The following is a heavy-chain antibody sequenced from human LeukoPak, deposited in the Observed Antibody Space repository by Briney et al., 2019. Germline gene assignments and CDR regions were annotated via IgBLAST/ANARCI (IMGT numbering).Heavy chain of an antibody. Sequence: SETLSLTCGASDFSISSAYYWGWIRQPPGKELEWIGSFYHGGDTYYNPSLKSRVPISVDTPKNQFSLKLRSVTAADTAVYYCAGGIVGVHAYWGQGILVTVSS. CDR1: DFSISSAYY. D-gene: IGHD1-26*01. CDR3: AGGIVGVHAY. CDR2: FYHGGDT. J-gene: IGHJ4*02. V-gene: IGHV4-38-2*01.